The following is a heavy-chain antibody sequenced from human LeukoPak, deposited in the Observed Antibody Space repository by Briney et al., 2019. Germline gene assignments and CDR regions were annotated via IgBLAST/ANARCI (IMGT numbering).Heavy chain of an antibody. Sequence: SETLSLTCTVSGGSVSSGSYYWSWIRQPPGKGLEWIGYIYYSGSTYYNPSLKSRVTISVDTSKNQFSLKLSSVTAADTAVYYCASFGMTTVTLYGMDVWGQGTTVTVSS. V-gene: IGHV4-61*01. J-gene: IGHJ6*02. CDR3: ASFGMTTVTLYGMDV. CDR1: GGSVSSGSYY. CDR2: IYYSGST. D-gene: IGHD4-17*01.